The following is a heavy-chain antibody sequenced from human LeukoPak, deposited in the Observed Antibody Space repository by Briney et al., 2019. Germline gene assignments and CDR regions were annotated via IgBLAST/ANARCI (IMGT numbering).Heavy chain of an antibody. V-gene: IGHV4-4*07. CDR3: ARQSGGNYVYFDY. D-gene: IGHD2-15*01. CDR2: ISNTENT. J-gene: IGHJ4*02. Sequence: SETLSLTCTVSGGSISTYYWSWIRQPAGKGLEWIGRISNTENTNYNPSLKSRVTISVDKSKNQFSLKLSSVTAADTAVYYCARQSGGNYVYFDYWGQGTQVTVSS. CDR1: GGSISTYY.